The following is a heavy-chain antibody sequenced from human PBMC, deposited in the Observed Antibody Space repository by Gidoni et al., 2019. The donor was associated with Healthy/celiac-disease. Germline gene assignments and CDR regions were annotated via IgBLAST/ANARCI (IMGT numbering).Heavy chain of an antibody. Sequence: EVQLVESGGVVVQPGGSLRLSCASSGFTFDDYAMHWVRQAPGKGLEWVSLISWDGGSTYYADSVKGRFTISRDNSKHSLYLQMNSLRAEDTALYYCAKGMNYDILTGYNYGMDVWGQGTTVTVSS. CDR3: AKGMNYDILTGYNYGMDV. CDR2: ISWDGGST. D-gene: IGHD3-9*01. V-gene: IGHV3-43D*04. CDR1: GFTFDDYA. J-gene: IGHJ6*02.